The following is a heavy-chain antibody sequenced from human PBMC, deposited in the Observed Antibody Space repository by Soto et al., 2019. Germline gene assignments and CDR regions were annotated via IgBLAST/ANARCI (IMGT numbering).Heavy chain of an antibody. CDR3: AKGSLYDILTGNSNFDY. CDR2: ISYDGSNK. J-gene: IGHJ4*02. CDR1: GFTFSSYG. Sequence: GGSLRLSCAASGFTFSSYGMHWVRQAPGKGLEWVAVISYDGSNKYYADSVKGRFTIPRDNSKNTLYLQMNSLGAEDTAVYYCAKGSLYDILTGNSNFDYWGQGTLVTVSS. V-gene: IGHV3-30*18. D-gene: IGHD3-9*01.